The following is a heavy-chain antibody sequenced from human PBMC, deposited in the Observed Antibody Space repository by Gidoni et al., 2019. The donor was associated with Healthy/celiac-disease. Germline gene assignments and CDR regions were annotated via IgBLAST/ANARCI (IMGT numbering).Heavy chain of an antibody. D-gene: IGHD2-8*01. Sequence: EVQLMEARGGLLPTGGPVGPSCAARGSAFNSTAMRWVRQAPGKGLECGSAIGCSGGSTSYADTVKGRLTISGSVSKNALDLKMNSLRAEDTAVYYCAKELLYFRPASGGMDVWGQGTTVTVSS. J-gene: IGHJ6*02. V-gene: IGHV3-23*01. CDR2: IGCSGGST. CDR1: GSAFNSTA. CDR3: AKELLYFRPASGGMDV.